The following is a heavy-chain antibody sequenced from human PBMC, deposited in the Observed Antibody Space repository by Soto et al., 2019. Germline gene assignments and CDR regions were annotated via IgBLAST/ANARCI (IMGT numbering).Heavy chain of an antibody. CDR1: GFTFSIYA. CDR3: AHPRGYGVFDAYDI. J-gene: IGHJ3*02. D-gene: IGHD4-17*01. V-gene: IGHV3-23*01. CDR2: ISASYST. Sequence: EGQLLESGGGLVQPGGSLRVSCAASGFTFSIYAMSWVRQAPGKGLEWVSAISASYSTYYADSVKGRFTISRDNSMNALYLQMNSLRIEDTAVYYCAHPRGYGVFDAYDIWGQGTMVTVSS.